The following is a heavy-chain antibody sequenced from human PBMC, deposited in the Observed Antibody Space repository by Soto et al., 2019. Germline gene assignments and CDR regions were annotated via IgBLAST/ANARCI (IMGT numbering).Heavy chain of an antibody. CDR1: GGTFSGYF. V-gene: IGHV4-34*01. D-gene: IGHD3-10*01. Sequence: SETLSFTCAVSGGTFSGYFWSWVRQPPGKGLEWIGEIEHNGNNNINPSLKSRVTISVDTSKNQISLNLRSVTGADTAVYYCARDFRYFPYWGQGTLVTVSS. CDR3: ARDFRYFPY. J-gene: IGHJ4*02. CDR2: IEHNGNN.